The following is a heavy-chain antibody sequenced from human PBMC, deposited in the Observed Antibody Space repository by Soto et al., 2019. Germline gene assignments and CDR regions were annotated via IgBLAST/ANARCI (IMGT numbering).Heavy chain of an antibody. CDR3: AKIVGGGSHHDAFDI. D-gene: IGHD2-15*01. CDR1: GFTFRSYA. J-gene: IGHJ3*02. CDR2: TGGGGVST. V-gene: IGHV3-23*01. Sequence: EVQLLESGGGLVETGGSLRLSCAASGFTFRSYAMTWVRQAPGKGLEWVSYTGGGGVSTYYADSVKGRFTSSRDDSKNTLYLPMNSLRAEDTALYYCAKIVGGGSHHDAFDIWGQGTMVTVSS.